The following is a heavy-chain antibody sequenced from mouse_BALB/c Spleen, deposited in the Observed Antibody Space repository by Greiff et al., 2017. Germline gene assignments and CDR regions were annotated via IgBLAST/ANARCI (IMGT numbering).Heavy chain of an antibody. J-gene: IGHJ3*01. D-gene: IGHD2-10*02. CDR1: GYTFTDYE. CDR2: IDPATGGT. CDR3: TREAYGNLFAY. Sequence: QVHVKQSGAELVRPGASVTLSCKASGYTFTDYEMHWVKQTPVHGLEWIGAIDPATGGTAYNQKFKGKATLTADKSSSTAYMELRSLTSEDSAVYYCTREAYGNLFAYWGQGTLVTVSA. V-gene: IGHV1-15*01.